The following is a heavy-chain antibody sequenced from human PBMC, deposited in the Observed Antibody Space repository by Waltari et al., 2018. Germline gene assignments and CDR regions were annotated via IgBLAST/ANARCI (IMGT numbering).Heavy chain of an antibody. D-gene: IGHD6-13*01. CDR2: ISGSGGST. V-gene: IGHV3-23*01. CDR3: AKVGIAAAGIDAFDI. J-gene: IGHJ3*02. Sequence: EVQLLESGGCLVQPGGSLRLSCAASGFPFGTYAMTWVRQAPGKGLEWGSAISGSGGSTYYADSVKGRFTISRDNSKNTLYLQMNSLRAEDTAVYYCAKVGIAAAGIDAFDIWGQGTMVTVSS. CDR1: GFPFGTYA.